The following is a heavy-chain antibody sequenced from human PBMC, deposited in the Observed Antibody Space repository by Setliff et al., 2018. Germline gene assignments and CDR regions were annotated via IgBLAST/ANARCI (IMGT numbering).Heavy chain of an antibody. Sequence: PSETLSLTCAVYGGSLSDYYWSWIRQSPGKGLEWIGEINHSGTTNYNPSLKTRVTISVDTSKNQFSQTLSSVTAADTAVYYCARETTMTYYFYYMDVWGKGTTVTVSS. CDR2: INHSGTT. CDR3: ARETTMTYYFYYMDV. CDR1: GGSLSDYY. D-gene: IGHD4-17*01. V-gene: IGHV4-34*01. J-gene: IGHJ6*03.